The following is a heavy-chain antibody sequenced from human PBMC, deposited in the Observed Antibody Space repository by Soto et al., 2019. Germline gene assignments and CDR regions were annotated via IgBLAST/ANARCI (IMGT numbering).Heavy chain of an antibody. V-gene: IGHV4-59*01. D-gene: IGHD4-17*01. J-gene: IGHJ1*01. CDR1: GGSISSYY. Sequence: SETLSLTCTVSGGSISSYYWSWIRQPPGKGLEWIGYIYYTGSTNYNPSLKSRVTVSVDTSKNQFSLRLNSVTAADTAVYYCARAGRAVPPSRRWGEATQFTVPS. CDR3: ARAGRAVPPSRR. CDR2: IYYTGST.